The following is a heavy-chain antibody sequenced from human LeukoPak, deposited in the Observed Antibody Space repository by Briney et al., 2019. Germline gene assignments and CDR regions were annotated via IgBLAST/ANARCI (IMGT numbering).Heavy chain of an antibody. CDR1: GFTFSSYG. V-gene: IGHV3-33*06. J-gene: IGHJ6*02. CDR3: AKSGAGLADGMDV. Sequence: PGRSLRLSCAASGFTFSSYGMHWVRQAPGKGLEWVAIIWYDGSDKYYADSVKGRFTISRDNSKNTLYLQMNSLRAEDTAVYYCAKSGAGLADGMDVWGQGTTVTVSS. CDR2: IWYDGSDK. D-gene: IGHD3-10*01.